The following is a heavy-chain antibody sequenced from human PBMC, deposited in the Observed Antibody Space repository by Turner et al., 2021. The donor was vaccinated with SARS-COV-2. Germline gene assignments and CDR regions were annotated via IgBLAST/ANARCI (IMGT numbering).Heavy chain of an antibody. V-gene: IGHV4-34*01. CDR3: ARGIKGVLMSGSYYYYGMDV. CDR1: GGAFSGYY. D-gene: IGHD1-26*01. CDR2: INNSGST. J-gene: IGHJ6*02. Sequence: QVQLQQRGAGLSQPSEILSLTCAVYGGAFSGYYWSWILQPPGKGLEWIREINNSGSTNYNPSLKSRGTISINKSKNQFSLKLSSVTATDTAVYYCARGIKGVLMSGSYYYYGMDVWGQGTTVTVSS.